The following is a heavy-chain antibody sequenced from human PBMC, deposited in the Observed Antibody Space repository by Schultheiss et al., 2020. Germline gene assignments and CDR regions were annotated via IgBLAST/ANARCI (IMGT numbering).Heavy chain of an antibody. V-gene: IGHV3-7*01. CDR2: IKQDGSER. D-gene: IGHD3-3*01. J-gene: IGHJ6*02. CDR1: GFIFSSFW. Sequence: GSLRLSCSASGFIFSSFWMAWVRQVPGKGLEWVANIKQDGSERYYVDSVKGRFTISRDNAKKSLYLQMNYLRAEDTAVYYCARDAPYYDFKYGYSDYYYPYGLDVWGHGTTVTGYS. CDR3: ARDAPYYDFKYGYSDYYYPYGLDV.